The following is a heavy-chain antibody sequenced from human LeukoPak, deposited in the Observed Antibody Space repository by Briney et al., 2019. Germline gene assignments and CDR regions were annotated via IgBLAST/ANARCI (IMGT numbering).Heavy chain of an antibody. V-gene: IGHV3-43*01. J-gene: IGHJ4*02. CDR3: AAGDSALGFEY. CDR1: GFVFDDYA. D-gene: IGHD3-16*01. Sequence: GGSLRLSCAASGFVFDDYALHWVRQAPGKGLEWVSLITWDGGSTHYSDSVRGRFTISRDSGENSLYLQMDSLRTEDTAFYYCAAGDSALGFEYWGQGTLVSVST. CDR2: ITWDGGST.